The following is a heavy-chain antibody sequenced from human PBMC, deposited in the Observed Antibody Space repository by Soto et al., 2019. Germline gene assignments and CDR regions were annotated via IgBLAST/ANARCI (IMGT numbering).Heavy chain of an antibody. CDR1: GFAFSSYG. Sequence: QAQLVESGGGVVQPGRSLRLSCAASGFAFSSYGMHWVRQAPGTGLEWVAVISYDGSLQHYADSVKGRFTISRDNSKNMVLLQMSCLRAEDTAVHSCVSDRRYGHASVPYSWGQGTLVSVSS. CDR3: VSDRRYGHASVPYS. D-gene: IGHD5-18*01. J-gene: IGHJ4*02. CDR2: ISYDGSLQ. V-gene: IGHV3-30*03.